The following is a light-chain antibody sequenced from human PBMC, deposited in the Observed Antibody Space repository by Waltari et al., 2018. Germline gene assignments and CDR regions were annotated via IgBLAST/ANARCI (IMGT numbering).Light chain of an antibody. Sequence: EIVLTQSPATLSLSPGDSATLSCRASQSIRDFLAWYQHKPGQAPRHLIYNAAVRATDTPVRFSGSGAGTDFTLTISSLEPEDFAVYYCQQRSNWPPLTFGGGTKVEIK. CDR2: NAA. J-gene: IGKJ4*01. CDR3: QQRSNWPPLT. V-gene: IGKV3-11*01. CDR1: QSIRDF.